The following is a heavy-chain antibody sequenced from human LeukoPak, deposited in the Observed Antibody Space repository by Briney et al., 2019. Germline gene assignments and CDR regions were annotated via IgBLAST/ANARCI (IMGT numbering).Heavy chain of an antibody. Sequence: SETPSLTCTVSGGSISTYYWSWIRQPPGKGLEWIGYIYDSGGTNYSPSLKSRVTISVDTSKNQFSLRLNSVTAADTAVYYCARGPMVRGVHYFDYWGQGTLVTVSS. CDR3: ARGPMVRGVHYFDY. V-gene: IGHV4-59*01. CDR2: IYDSGGT. J-gene: IGHJ4*02. D-gene: IGHD3-10*01. CDR1: GGSISTYY.